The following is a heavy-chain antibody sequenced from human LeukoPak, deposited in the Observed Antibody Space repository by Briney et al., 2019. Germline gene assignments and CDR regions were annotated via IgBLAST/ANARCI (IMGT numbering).Heavy chain of an antibody. CDR3: ARLIVHSSGWYNEDAFYFDY. Sequence: SETLSLTCTVSGGSISSSSYYWGWIRQPPGKGLEWIGRIYYSGSTYYNPSLKSRVTISVDTSKNQFSLKLSSVTAADTAVYYCARLIVHSSGWYNEDAFYFDYWGQGTLVTVSS. CDR2: IYYSGST. CDR1: GGSISSSSYY. D-gene: IGHD6-19*01. J-gene: IGHJ4*02. V-gene: IGHV4-39*07.